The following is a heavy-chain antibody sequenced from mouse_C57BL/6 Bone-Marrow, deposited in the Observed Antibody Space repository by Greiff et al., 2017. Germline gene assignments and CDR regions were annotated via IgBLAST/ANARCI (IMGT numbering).Heavy chain of an antibody. Sequence: QVQLQQPGAELVKPGASVKMSCKASGYTFTSYWITWVKQRPGQGLEWIGDIYPGSGSTNYNEKFKSKATLTVDTSSSTAYMQLSILTSEDSSVYYGARRDYYGSSYAMDYWGQGTSVTDSS. CDR1: GYTFTSYW. CDR3: ARRDYYGSSYAMDY. V-gene: IGHV1-55*01. CDR2: IYPGSGST. J-gene: IGHJ4*01. D-gene: IGHD1-1*01.